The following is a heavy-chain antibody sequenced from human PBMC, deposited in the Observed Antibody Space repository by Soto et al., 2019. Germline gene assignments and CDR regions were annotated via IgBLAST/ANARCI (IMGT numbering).Heavy chain of an antibody. D-gene: IGHD6-13*01. CDR1: GFTFSSYG. CDR2: IWYDGSNK. CDR3: ARWGIAAGDY. V-gene: IGHV3-33*01. Sequence: QVQLVESGEGVVQPGRSLRLSCAASGFTFSSYGMHWVRQAPGKGLEWVAVIWYDGSNKYYADSVKGRFTISRDNSMNTLYLQMNSLRAEDTAVYYCARWGIAAGDYWGQGTLVTVSS. J-gene: IGHJ4*02.